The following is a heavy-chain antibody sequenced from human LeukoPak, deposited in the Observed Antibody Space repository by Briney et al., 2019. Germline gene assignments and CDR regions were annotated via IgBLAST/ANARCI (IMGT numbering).Heavy chain of an antibody. V-gene: IGHV3-48*01. CDR3: AKANIAAAGSYLGVDY. J-gene: IGHJ4*02. CDR2: ISSSGSTI. CDR1: GFTFSSYS. Sequence: PGGSLRLSCTASGFTFSSYSMNWVRQAPGKGLEWVSYISSSGSTIYYADSVKGRFTISRDNSKNTLYLQMNSLRAEDTAVYYCAKANIAAAGSYLGVDYWGQGTLVTVSS. D-gene: IGHD6-13*01.